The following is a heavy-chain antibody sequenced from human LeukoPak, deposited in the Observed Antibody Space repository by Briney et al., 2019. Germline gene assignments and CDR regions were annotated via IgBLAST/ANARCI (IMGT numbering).Heavy chain of an antibody. V-gene: IGHV4-39*07. Sequence: SETLSLTCTVSGVSISSSNSYWGWIRQPPGKGLEWIGSIYHSGSIYYNPSLKSRVTISVDTSKNQFSLKLSSVTAADTAVYYCARYPGFSSFDYWGQGTLVTVSS. D-gene: IGHD2-2*01. CDR1: GVSISSSNSY. CDR2: IYHSGSI. CDR3: ARYPGFSSFDY. J-gene: IGHJ4*02.